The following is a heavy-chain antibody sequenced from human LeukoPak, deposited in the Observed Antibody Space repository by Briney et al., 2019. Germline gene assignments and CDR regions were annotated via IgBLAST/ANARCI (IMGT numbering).Heavy chain of an antibody. Sequence: PGGSLRLSCAASGFTFSSYGMHWVRQAPGKGLEWVAFIRYDGSNKYYADSVKGRFTISRDNAKNSLYLQMNSLRAEDTAVYYCARERGTGELHYMDVWGKGTTVTVSS. D-gene: IGHD1-26*01. CDR3: ARERGTGELHYMDV. J-gene: IGHJ6*03. CDR1: GFTFSSYG. V-gene: IGHV3-30*02. CDR2: IRYDGSNK.